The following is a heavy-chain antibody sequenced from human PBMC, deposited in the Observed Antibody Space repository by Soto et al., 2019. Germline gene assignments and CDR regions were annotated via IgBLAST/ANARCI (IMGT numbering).Heavy chain of an antibody. CDR2: INAGNGNT. D-gene: IGHD3-10*01. Sequence: QVQLVQSGAEVKKPGASVKISCQASGYTFPRATMHWVRQTPGQSLEWMGWINAGNGNTRYSHKFQGRVTFTRDTTASTTYMELTSLRSEDTAVYYCGFGDYDEWLDPWGQGTLVTASS. CDR1: GYTFPRAT. CDR3: GFGDYDEWLDP. J-gene: IGHJ5*02. V-gene: IGHV1-3*01.